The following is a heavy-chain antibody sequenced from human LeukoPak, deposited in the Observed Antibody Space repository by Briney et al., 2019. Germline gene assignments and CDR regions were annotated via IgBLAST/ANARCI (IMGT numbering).Heavy chain of an antibody. CDR3: ARLWDSSSSLDY. D-gene: IGHD6-6*01. CDR2: IYYSGST. J-gene: IGHJ4*02. CDR1: GGSISTYY. V-gene: IGHV4-59*08. Sequence: PSETLSLTCTVSGGSISTYYWSWMRQPPGRGLEWIGYIYYSGSTNHNPSLQSRVTISVDTSKNQFSLKLSSVTAADTAVYYCARLWDSSSSLDYWGQGTLVTVSS.